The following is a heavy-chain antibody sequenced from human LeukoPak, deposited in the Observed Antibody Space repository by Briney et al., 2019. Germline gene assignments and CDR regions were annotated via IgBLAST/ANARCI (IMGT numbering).Heavy chain of an antibody. D-gene: IGHD4-17*01. CDR2: IFYGGST. Sequence: SQTLSLTCTVSGGSISSGGYYWSWIRQPPGEGLEWIGYIFYGGSTYYHPSLKSRVTISPDTSKNPFSLKLSSVTAADTAVYYRARVTTVTTSFHFDYWGQGTLVTVSS. CDR3: ARVTTVTTSFHFDY. J-gene: IGHJ4*02. V-gene: IGHV4-30-4*01. CDR1: GGSISSGGYY.